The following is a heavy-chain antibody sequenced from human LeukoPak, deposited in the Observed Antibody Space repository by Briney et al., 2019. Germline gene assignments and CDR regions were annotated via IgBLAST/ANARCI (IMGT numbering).Heavy chain of an antibody. J-gene: IGHJ6*03. CDR2: IYTSGST. V-gene: IGHV4-4*07. Sequence: SETLSLTCTVSGGSISSYYWSWIRQPAGKGLEWIGRIYTSGSTNYNPSLKSRVTMSVDTSKNQFSLKLSSVTAADTVVYYCARTLYGYDTFYYYYYYMDVWGKGTTVTVSS. CDR1: GGSISSYY. CDR3: ARTLYGYDTFYYYYYYMDV. D-gene: IGHD5-12*01.